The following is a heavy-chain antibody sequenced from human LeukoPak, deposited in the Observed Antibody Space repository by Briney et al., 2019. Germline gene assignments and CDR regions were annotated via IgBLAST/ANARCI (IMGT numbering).Heavy chain of an antibody. CDR3: AKAHDLSSSGSSYFDY. CDR2: ISGSGGST. CDR1: GFTFSSYA. Sequence: GGSLRLSCAASGFTFSSYAMSWVRRAPGKGLEWVSAISGSGGSTYYADSVKGRFTISRDNSKNTLYLQMNSLRAEDTAVYYCAKAHDLSSSGSSYFDYWGQGTLVTVSS. D-gene: IGHD6-19*01. V-gene: IGHV3-23*01. J-gene: IGHJ4*02.